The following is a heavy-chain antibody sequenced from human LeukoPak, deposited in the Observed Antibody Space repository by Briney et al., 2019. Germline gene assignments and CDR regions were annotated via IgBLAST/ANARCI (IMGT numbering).Heavy chain of an antibody. D-gene: IGHD3-22*01. CDR3: ARARSPLSYDSSGYDF. V-gene: IGHV3-21*01. CDR1: GFAFSSYS. CDR2: IGTSSSDK. J-gene: IGHJ4*02. Sequence: GGSLRLSCAASGFAFSSYSMTWVRQAPGKGLEWVSSIGTSSSDKAYADSVKGRFTISRDNAMKSVYLQMNSPRAEDTAVYYCARARSPLSYDSSGYDFGGQEPLVTVSS.